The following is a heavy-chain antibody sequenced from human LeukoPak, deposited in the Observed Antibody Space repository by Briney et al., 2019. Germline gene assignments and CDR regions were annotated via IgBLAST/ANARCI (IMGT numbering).Heavy chain of an antibody. CDR1: GYTLTELS. J-gene: IGHJ4*02. CDR3: ATAQTPRRYSSSPLLGY. CDR2: FDPEDGET. V-gene: IGHV1-24*01. Sequence: ASVKVSCKVSGYTLTELSMHWVRQAPGKGLEWMGGFDPEDGETIYAQKSQGRVTMTEDTSTDTAYMELSSLRSEDTAVYYCATAQTPRRYSSSPLLGYWGQGTLVTVSS. D-gene: IGHD6-13*01.